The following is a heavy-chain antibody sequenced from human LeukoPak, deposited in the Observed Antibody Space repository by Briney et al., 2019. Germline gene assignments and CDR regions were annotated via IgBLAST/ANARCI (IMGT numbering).Heavy chain of an antibody. CDR1: GGSISSGSYY. V-gene: IGHV4-61*02. CDR3: ARSAGYCSGGSCYSVYYYYYMDV. J-gene: IGHJ6*03. CDR2: IYTSGST. D-gene: IGHD2-15*01. Sequence: SETLSLTCTVSGGSISSGSYYWSWIRQPAGKGLEWIGRIYTSGSTHYNPSLKSRVTISVDTSKNQFPLKLSSVTAADTAVYYCARSAGYCSGGSCYSVYYYYYMDVWGKGTTVTISS.